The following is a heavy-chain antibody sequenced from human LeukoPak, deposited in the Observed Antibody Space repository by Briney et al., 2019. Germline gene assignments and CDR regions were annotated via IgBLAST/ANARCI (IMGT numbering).Heavy chain of an antibody. V-gene: IGHV3-33*01. J-gene: IGHJ6*02. CDR2: IWYDESNK. Sequence: GGSLRLSCAASGFTFSSYGMHWVRQAPGKGLEWVAVIWYDESNKYYADSVKGRFTISRDNSKNTLYLQMNSLRAEDTAVYYCARGPRIAAAGTSYYYYYGMDVWGQGTTVTVSS. D-gene: IGHD6-13*01. CDR1: GFTFSSYG. CDR3: ARGPRIAAAGTSYYYYYGMDV.